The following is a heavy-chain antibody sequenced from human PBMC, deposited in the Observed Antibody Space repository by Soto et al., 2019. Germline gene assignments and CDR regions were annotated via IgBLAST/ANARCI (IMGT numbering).Heavy chain of an antibody. CDR1: VGSFSGYY. D-gene: IGHD2-15*01. J-gene: IGHJ5*02. V-gene: IGHV4-34*01. CDR3: ARCSVENWFDP. CDR2: INHSGST. Sequence: PSETLSLTCAVYVGSFSGYYWSWIRQPPGKGLEWIGEINHSGSTNYNPSLKSRVTISVDTSKNQFSLKLSSVTAADTAVYYCARCSVENWFDPWGQGTLVTVSS.